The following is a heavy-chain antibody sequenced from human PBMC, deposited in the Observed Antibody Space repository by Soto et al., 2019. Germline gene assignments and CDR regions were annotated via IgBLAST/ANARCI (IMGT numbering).Heavy chain of an antibody. J-gene: IGHJ4*02. V-gene: IGHV3-21*01. CDR1: GFTFSSYS. CDR3: DLFGGGGY. Sequence: EVQLVESGGGLVKPGGSLRLSCAASGFTFSSYSMNWVRQAPGKGLEWVSSISSSSSYIYYADSVKGRFTISRDNAKKSLYLQMKSLGAEETAVYYCDLFGGGGYWGQGTLVTVSS. D-gene: IGHD3-16*01. CDR2: ISSSSSYI.